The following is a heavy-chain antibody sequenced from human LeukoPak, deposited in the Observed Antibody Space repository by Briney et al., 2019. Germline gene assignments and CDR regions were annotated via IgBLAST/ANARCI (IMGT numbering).Heavy chain of an antibody. CDR2: IYHSGST. CDR3: ARALYSSGPFDI. Sequence: KASETLSLTCTVSGYSISSNYYWGWIRQPPGKGLGWIGSIYHSGSTYYNPSLKSRVTISVDTSKNQFSLKLSSVTAAGTAVYYCARALYSSGPFDIWGQGTMVTVSS. CDR1: GYSISSNYY. D-gene: IGHD6-19*01. J-gene: IGHJ3*02. V-gene: IGHV4-38-2*02.